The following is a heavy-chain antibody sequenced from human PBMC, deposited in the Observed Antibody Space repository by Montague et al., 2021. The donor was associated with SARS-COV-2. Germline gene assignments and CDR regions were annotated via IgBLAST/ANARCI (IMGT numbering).Heavy chain of an antibody. Sequence: SETLSLTCTVSGDSISSYYWSWIRQSPGKGLEWIGYIYYSGSTNYNPSLKSRVTISVDTSKNQFSLKLRSVTAADTAVYYCARGQLWFDYWDQGTLVTVSS. CDR2: IYYSGST. J-gene: IGHJ4*02. D-gene: IGHD5-18*01. V-gene: IGHV4-59*08. CDR1: GDSISSYY. CDR3: ARGQLWFDY.